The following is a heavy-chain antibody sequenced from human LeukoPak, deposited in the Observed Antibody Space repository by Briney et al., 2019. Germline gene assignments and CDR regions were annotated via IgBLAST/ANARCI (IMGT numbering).Heavy chain of an antibody. CDR2: IKQDGSEK. CDR3: FLFGSIAAAGTLIIPGNGVGSRPATGSDAFDI. V-gene: IGHV3-7*01. J-gene: IGHJ3*02. D-gene: IGHD6-13*01. Sequence: PGGSLRLSCAASGFTFSSYWMSWVRQAPGKGLEWVANIKQDGSEKYYVDSVKGRFTISRDNAKNSLYLQMNSLRAEDTAVYYCFLFGSIAAAGTLIIPGNGVGSRPATGSDAFDIWGQGTMVTVSS. CDR1: GFTFSSYW.